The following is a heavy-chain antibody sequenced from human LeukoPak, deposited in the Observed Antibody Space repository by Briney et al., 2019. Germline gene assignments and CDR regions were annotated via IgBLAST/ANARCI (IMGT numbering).Heavy chain of an antibody. V-gene: IGHV1-69*04. CDR2: IIPILGIA. J-gene: IGHJ3*02. CDR3: ARGDVSWTMIVVVGEAFDI. CDR1: GYTFTSYY. Sequence: SAKVSCKASGYTFTSYYMHWVRQAPGQGLEWMGRIIPILGIANYAQKFQGRVTITADKSTSTAYMELSSLRSEDTAVYYCARGDVSWTMIVVVGEAFDIWGQGTMVTVSS. D-gene: IGHD3-22*01.